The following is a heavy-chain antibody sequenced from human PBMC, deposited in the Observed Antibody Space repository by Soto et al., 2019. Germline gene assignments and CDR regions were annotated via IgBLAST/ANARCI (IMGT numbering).Heavy chain of an antibody. CDR3: ARGPVRRVGATGAFDI. Sequence: ASVKVSCKASGYTFTSYDINWVRQATGQGLEWMGWMNPNSGNTGYAQKFQGRVTMTRNTSISTAYMELSSLRSEDTAVYYGARGPVRRVGATGAFDIWGQGTMVTVSS. CDR2: MNPNSGNT. J-gene: IGHJ3*02. CDR1: GYTFTSYD. D-gene: IGHD1-26*01. V-gene: IGHV1-8*01.